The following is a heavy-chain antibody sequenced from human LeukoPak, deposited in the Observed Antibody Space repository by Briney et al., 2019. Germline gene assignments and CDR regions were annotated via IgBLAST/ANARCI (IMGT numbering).Heavy chain of an antibody. J-gene: IGHJ6*03. CDR1: GGSISSSNYY. CDR2: IYYSGST. D-gene: IGHD6-6*01. V-gene: IGHV4-39*07. Sequence: SETLSLTCTVSGGSISSSNYYWGWIRQPPGKGLEWIGSIYYSGSTCYNPSLKSLVTISVDTSKNQFSLKLSSVPAADTAVYYCAREMEQLTPYYYYYYMDVWGKGTTVTVSS. CDR3: AREMEQLTPYYYYYYMDV.